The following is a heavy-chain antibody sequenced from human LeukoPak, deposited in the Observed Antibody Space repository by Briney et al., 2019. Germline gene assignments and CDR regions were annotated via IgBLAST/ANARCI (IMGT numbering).Heavy chain of an antibody. CDR2: INHSGST. CDR1: GGSFSGYY. V-gene: IGHV4-34*01. CDR3: ARGPSYSSSWYSPYYYYGMDV. D-gene: IGHD6-13*01. Sequence: SETLSLTCAVYGGSFSGYYWSWIRQPPGKGLEWIGEINHSGSTNYNPSLKSRVTISVDTSKNQFSLKLSSVTAADTAVYYCARGPSYSSSWYSPYYYYGMDVWGQGTTVTVSS. J-gene: IGHJ6*02.